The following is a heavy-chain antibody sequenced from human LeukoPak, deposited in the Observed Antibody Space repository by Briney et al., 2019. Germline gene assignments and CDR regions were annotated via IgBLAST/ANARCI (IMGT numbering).Heavy chain of an antibody. Sequence: ASLKVCRKTSGYTLASYDVIWVRQALGQGLEWMGIIKPSGGSTSYAQKFQGRVTMTRDMSTSTVYMELRSLRSEDTAVYYCARVHSSSLDYWGQGTLVTVSS. V-gene: IGHV1-46*01. CDR2: IKPSGGST. CDR1: GYTLASYD. D-gene: IGHD6-13*01. CDR3: ARVHSSSLDY. J-gene: IGHJ4*02.